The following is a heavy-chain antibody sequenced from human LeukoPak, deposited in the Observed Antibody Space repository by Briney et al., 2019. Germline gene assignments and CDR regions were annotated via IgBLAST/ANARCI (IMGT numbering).Heavy chain of an antibody. J-gene: IGHJ5*02. CDR2: ISGSGGST. CDR1: GFTFSSYA. CDR3: AKTDSSSWYVSNWFDP. V-gene: IGHV3-23*01. D-gene: IGHD6-13*01. Sequence: GGSLRLSCAASGFTFSSYAMNWVRQAPGKGLEWVSAISGSGGSTYYADSVKGRFTISRDNSKNTLYLQMNSLRAEDTAVYYCAKTDSSSWYVSNWFDPWGQGTLVTVSS.